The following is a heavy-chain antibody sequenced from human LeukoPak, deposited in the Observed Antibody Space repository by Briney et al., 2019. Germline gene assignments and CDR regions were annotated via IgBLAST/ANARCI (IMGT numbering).Heavy chain of an antibody. V-gene: IGHV3-23*01. CDR3: AISGSYYY. D-gene: IGHD1-26*01. CDR2: ISGSGGST. J-gene: IGHJ4*02. Sequence: GGSLRLSCAASGSTFSSYAMSWVRQAPGKGLEWVSAISGSGGSTYCADSVKGRFTISRDNSKNTLYLQVNSLRAEDTAVYYCAISGSYYYWGQGTLVTVSS. CDR1: GSTFSSYA.